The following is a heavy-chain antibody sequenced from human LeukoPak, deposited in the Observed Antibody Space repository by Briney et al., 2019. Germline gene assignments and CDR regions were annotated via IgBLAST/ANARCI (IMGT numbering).Heavy chain of an antibody. D-gene: IGHD3-10*01. CDR3: ARRSEYYYGSGSYYRRGYFDY. J-gene: IGHJ4*02. CDR2: INHSGST. CDR1: GGSFSGYY. V-gene: IGHV4-34*01. Sequence: SETLSLTCAVYGGSFSGYYWSWIRQPPGKGLEWIGEINHSGSTNYNPSLKSRVTISVDTSKNQFSLKLSSVTAADTAVYYCARRSEYYYGSGSYYRRGYFDYWGQGTLVTVSS.